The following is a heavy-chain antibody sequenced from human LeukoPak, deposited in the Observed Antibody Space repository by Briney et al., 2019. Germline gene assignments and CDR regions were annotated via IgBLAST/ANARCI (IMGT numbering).Heavy chain of an antibody. J-gene: IGHJ4*02. CDR1: GGSISSSSYY. CDR3: ARHAYYYGSGSYYNGLGYFDY. V-gene: IGHV4-39*01. D-gene: IGHD3-10*01. Sequence: SETLSLTCTVSGGSISSSSYYWGWIRQPPGKGLEWIGSIYYSGSTYYNPSLKSRVTISVDTSKNQFSLKLSSVTAADTAVYYCARHAYYYGSGSYYNGLGYFDYWGQGTLVTVSS. CDR2: IYYSGST.